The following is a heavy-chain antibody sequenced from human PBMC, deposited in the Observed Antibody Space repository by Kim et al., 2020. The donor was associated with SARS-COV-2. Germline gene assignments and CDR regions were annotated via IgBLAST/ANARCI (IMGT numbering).Heavy chain of an antibody. J-gene: IGHJ4*02. D-gene: IGHD2-21*01. CDR3: ARGGYSNFDF. V-gene: IGHV3-7*01. Sequence: YVESMKGRFAISRDNAKSALSLQMDSLRVEDKAVYYCARGGYSNFDFWGQGTLVTVSS.